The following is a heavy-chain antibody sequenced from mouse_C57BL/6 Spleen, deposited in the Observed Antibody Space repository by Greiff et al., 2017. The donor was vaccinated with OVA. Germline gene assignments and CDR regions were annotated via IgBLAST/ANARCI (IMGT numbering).Heavy chain of an antibody. CDR3: ARNWDDWFAY. D-gene: IGHD4-1*02. J-gene: IGHJ3*01. CDR1: GYTFTSYW. Sequence: VQLQQPGAELVKPGASVKLSCKASGYTFTSYWMHWVKQRPGQGLEWIGMIHPNSGSTNFNEKFKSKATLTVDKSSITAYMQLSSLTSEDAAVYYCARNWDDWFAYWGQGTLVTVSA. V-gene: IGHV1-64*01. CDR2: IHPNSGST.